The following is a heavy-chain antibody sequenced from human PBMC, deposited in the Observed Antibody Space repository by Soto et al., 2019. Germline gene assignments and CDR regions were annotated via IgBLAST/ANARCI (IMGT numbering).Heavy chain of an antibody. CDR1: GFTVSSNY. Sequence: GGSLRLSCAASGFTVSSNYMSWVRQAPGKGLEWVSVIYSGGSTYYADSVKGRFTISRDNSKNTLYLQMNSLRAEDTAVYYCARDKAVTTAPYYYGMDVWGQGTTVTVSS. CDR2: IYSGGST. V-gene: IGHV3-66*01. CDR3: ARDKAVTTAPYYYGMDV. D-gene: IGHD4-4*01. J-gene: IGHJ6*02.